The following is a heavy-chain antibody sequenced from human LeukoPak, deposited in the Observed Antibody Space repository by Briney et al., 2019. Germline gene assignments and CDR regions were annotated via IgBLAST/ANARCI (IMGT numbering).Heavy chain of an antibody. V-gene: IGHV4-30-4*02. CDR3: ARAKTGTTWGGTFDM. J-gene: IGHJ3*02. Sequence: SETLSLTCTVSGDSIFTDDIYWSWIRQPPGRGLEWIGYIYYSGSTYYNPSLKSRVTILLDTSENHFSLKLSSVTAADTAVYYCARAKTGTTWGGTFDMWGQGTMVTVSS. CDR2: IYYSGST. CDR1: GDSIFTDDIY. D-gene: IGHD1-7*01.